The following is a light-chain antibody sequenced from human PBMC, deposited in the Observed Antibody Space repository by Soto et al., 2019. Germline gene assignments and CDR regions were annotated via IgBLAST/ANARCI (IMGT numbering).Light chain of an antibody. V-gene: IGLV2-14*01. Sequence: QSVLTQPASVSGSPGQSITISCTGTSSDVGGYNYVSWYQQHPGKAPKLMIYDVSNRPSGVSNRFSGSKSGNTASLTISGLQAEDEPDYYCSSHTSSSTLVFGGGTKVTV. CDR2: DVS. CDR3: SSHTSSSTLV. CDR1: SSDVGGYNY. J-gene: IGLJ2*01.